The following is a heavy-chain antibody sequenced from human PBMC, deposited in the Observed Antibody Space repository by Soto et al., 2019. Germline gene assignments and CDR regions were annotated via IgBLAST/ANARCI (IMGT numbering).Heavy chain of an antibody. CDR3: ARAGGLLLDY. Sequence: GGSLRLSCAASGFTFSSYAMHWVRQAPGKGLEWVAVISYDGSNKFYADSVKGRFTISRDISKNTLYLQMNSLRAEDTAVYYCARAGGLLLDYWGQGTLVTVSS. V-gene: IGHV3-30-3*01. CDR2: ISYDGSNK. CDR1: GFTFSSYA. D-gene: IGHD2-15*01. J-gene: IGHJ4*02.